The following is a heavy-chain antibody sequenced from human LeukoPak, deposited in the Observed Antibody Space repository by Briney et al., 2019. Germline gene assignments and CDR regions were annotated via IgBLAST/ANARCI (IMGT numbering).Heavy chain of an antibody. CDR1: GFTFSTYS. CDR3: ARALTFDS. V-gene: IGHV3-48*02. J-gene: IGHJ4*02. D-gene: IGHD2-21*02. CDR2: IISSSSTI. Sequence: GGSLRLSCAASGFTFSTYSMNWVRQAPGKGLEWVSYIISSSSTIYYADSVKGRFTISRDNATSSLYLQMNSLRDEDTAVYYCARALTFDSWGQGTLVTVSS.